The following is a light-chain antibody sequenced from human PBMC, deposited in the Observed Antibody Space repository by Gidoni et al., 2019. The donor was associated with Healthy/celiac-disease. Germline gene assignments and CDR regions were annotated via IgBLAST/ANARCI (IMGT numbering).Light chain of an antibody. CDR3: QQYGSSPRT. J-gene: IGKJ1*01. Sequence: EIVLTQSPGTLSLSPGERATLSCRASQSVSSGYFAWYQHQPGQAPRLLLYGASSRATGLPDRFSGSGSGTDFTLTISRLEPEDFAVYYCQQYGSSPRTFGQGTKVEIK. CDR1: QSVSSGY. CDR2: GAS. V-gene: IGKV3-20*01.